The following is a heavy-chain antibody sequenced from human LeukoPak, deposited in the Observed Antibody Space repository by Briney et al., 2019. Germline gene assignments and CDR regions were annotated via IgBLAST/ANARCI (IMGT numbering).Heavy chain of an antibody. J-gene: IGHJ5*02. CDR1: GGSVSSGSYY. CDR2: IYYSGST. Sequence: TASETLSLTCTVSGGSVSSGSYYWSWIRQPPGKGLEWIGYIYYSGSTNYNPSLKSRVTISVDRSKNQFSLKLSSVTAADTAVYYCARYPYCSGCNWFDPWGQGTLVTVSS. CDR3: ARYPYCSGCNWFDP. V-gene: IGHV4-61*01. D-gene: IGHD2-15*01.